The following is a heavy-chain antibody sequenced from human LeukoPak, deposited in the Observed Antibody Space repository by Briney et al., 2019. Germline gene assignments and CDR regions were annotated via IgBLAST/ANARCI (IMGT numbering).Heavy chain of an antibody. Sequence: PSETLSLTCAVYGGSFSGYYWSWIRQPPGKGLEWIGEINHSGSTNYNPSLKSRVTISVDTSKNQFSLKLSSVTAADTAVYYCARVVVSSSWSIDCWGQGTLVTVSS. CDR2: INHSGST. J-gene: IGHJ4*02. CDR3: ARVVVSSSWSIDC. CDR1: GGSFSGYY. D-gene: IGHD6-13*01. V-gene: IGHV4-34*01.